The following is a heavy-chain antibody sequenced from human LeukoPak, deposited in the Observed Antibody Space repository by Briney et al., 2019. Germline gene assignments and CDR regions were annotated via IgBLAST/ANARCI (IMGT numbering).Heavy chain of an antibody. CDR2: IRYDGSNK. CDR1: GFTFSSYG. V-gene: IGHV3-30*02. D-gene: IGHD2-2*02. Sequence: GGSLRLSCAASGFTFSSYGMHWVRQAPGKGLEWVAFIRYDGSNKYYADSVKGRFTISRDNSKNTLYLQMNSLRAEDTAVYYCAKVGTDKIVVPAAIRADYYYYYMDVWGKGTTVTVSS. J-gene: IGHJ6*03. CDR3: AKVGTDKIVVPAAIRADYYYYYMDV.